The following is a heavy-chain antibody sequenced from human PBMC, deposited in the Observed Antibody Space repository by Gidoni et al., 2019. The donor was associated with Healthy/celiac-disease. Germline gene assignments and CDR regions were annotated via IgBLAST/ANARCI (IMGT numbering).Heavy chain of an antibody. Sequence: PSKGVTWVAVIWYDGSNKYYEDSVKGPFTISRDNAKNTLYLQMYSLRAEDTAEYYCARARPPCSSTSCYARKYNWFDPWCQGTLVTVSS. CDR2: IWYDGSNK. CDR3: ARARPPCSSTSCYARKYNWFDP. V-gene: IGHV3-33*01. D-gene: IGHD2-2*01. J-gene: IGHJ5*02.